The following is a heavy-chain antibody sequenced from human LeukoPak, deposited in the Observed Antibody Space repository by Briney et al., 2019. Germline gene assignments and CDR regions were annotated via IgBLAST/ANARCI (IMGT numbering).Heavy chain of an antibody. CDR2: IYPGDSDT. V-gene: IGHV5-51*01. CDR3: ARKIAISGYYYFDY. J-gene: IGHJ4*02. D-gene: IGHD3-22*01. Sequence: GESLKISCKGSGYSFTTYWIGWVRQMPGKGLEWMGIIYPGDSDTRYNPSFQGQVTISADKSISTAYLQWTSLKASDTAMYYRARKIAISGYYYFDYWGQGTLVTVSS. CDR1: GYSFTTYW.